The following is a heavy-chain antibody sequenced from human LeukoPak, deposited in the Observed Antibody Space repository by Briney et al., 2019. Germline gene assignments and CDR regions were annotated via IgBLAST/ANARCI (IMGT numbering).Heavy chain of an antibody. V-gene: IGHV3-23*01. J-gene: IGHJ4*02. D-gene: IGHD6-13*01. CDR1: GFTFSSYA. CDR2: ISGSGGST. CDR3: ARDFEFGSAAGTPN. Sequence: GGSLRLSCAASGFTFSSYAMSWVRQAPGKGLEWVSAISGSGGSTYYADSVKGRSTISRDSSKNTLYLQMNSLRAEDTAVYYCARDFEFGSAAGTPNWGQGTLVTVSS.